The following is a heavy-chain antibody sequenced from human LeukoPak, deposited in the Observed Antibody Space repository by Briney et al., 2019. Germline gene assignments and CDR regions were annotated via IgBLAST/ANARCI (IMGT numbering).Heavy chain of an antibody. V-gene: IGHV3-30-3*01. J-gene: IGHJ4*02. CDR3: ARDSGAHYDILTGYYTSDGFGY. D-gene: IGHD3-9*01. CDR1: GFTFSSYA. CDR2: ISYDGSNK. Sequence: GGSLRLSCAASGFTFSSYAMHWVRQAPGKGLEWVAVISYDGSNKYYADSVKGRFTISRDNSKNTLYLQMNSLRAEDTAVYYCARDSGAHYDILTGYYTSDGFGYWGQGTLVTVSS.